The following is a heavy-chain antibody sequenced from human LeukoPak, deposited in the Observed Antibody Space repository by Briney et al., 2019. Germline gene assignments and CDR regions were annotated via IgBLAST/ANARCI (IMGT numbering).Heavy chain of an antibody. Sequence: ASVKVSCKASGYIFTSYYIHWMRQAPGQGLEWMGIINPSGGSTSYAQKFQDRVTMTRDMSTSTVYMELSSLRSDDTAVYYCARDRALYSSGWYLGGNFDIWGQGTMVTVSS. CDR2: INPSGGST. D-gene: IGHD6-19*01. J-gene: IGHJ3*02. CDR1: GYIFTSYY. V-gene: IGHV1-46*01. CDR3: ARDRALYSSGWYLGGNFDI.